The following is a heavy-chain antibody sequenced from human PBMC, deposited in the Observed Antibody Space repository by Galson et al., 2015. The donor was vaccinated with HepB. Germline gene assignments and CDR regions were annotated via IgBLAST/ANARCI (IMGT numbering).Heavy chain of an antibody. D-gene: IGHD3-3*01. Sequence: QSGAEVKKPGESLRISCTGSGYSFTSYWISWVRQMPGKGLEWMGRIDPSDSYTNYSPSFQGHVTISADKSISTAYLQWSSLKASDTAMYYCARLPPYTTIFGVMSPYYYYYGMDVWGQGTTVTVSS. J-gene: IGHJ6*02. CDR1: GYSFTSYW. CDR3: ARLPPYTTIFGVMSPYYYYYGMDV. CDR2: IDPSDSYT. V-gene: IGHV5-10-1*01.